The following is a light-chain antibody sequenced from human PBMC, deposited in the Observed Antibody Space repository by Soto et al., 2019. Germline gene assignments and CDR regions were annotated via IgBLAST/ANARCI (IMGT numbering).Light chain of an antibody. CDR2: DVD. CDR3: CAYTAITTLSWV. Sequence: QSALTQPTSVSGSPGQSITISCTGVSSDIGGYNHVSWYQQHPGNVPRLIIYDVDNRPLGISNRFSGSQSGNTASLSISGLQAEDEADYYCCAYTAITTLSWVFGGGTKVTVL. CDR1: SSDIGGYNH. J-gene: IGLJ3*02. V-gene: IGLV2-14*03.